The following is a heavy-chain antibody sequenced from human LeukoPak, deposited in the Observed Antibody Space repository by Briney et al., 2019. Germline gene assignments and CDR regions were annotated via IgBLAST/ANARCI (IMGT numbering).Heavy chain of an antibody. D-gene: IGHD6-13*01. Sequence: GGSLRLSCAASGFTFSSYGMHWVRQAPGKGLEWVAVIWYDGSNKYYADSVKGRFTISRDNSKNALYLQMNSLRAEDTAVYYCARDRIAAAGGIDYWGQGTLVTVSS. CDR1: GFTFSSYG. CDR2: IWYDGSNK. J-gene: IGHJ4*02. V-gene: IGHV3-33*01. CDR3: ARDRIAAAGGIDY.